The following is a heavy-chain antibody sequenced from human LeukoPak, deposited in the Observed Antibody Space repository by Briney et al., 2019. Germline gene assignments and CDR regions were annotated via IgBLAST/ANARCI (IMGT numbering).Heavy chain of an antibody. CDR1: GYTFTGYY. D-gene: IGHD3-3*01. CDR3: ARDRPYDFWSGYYSGGNYFDY. J-gene: IGHJ4*02. Sequence: ASVKVSCKASGYTFTGYYMHWVRQAPGQGVEWMGWINPNSGGTNYAQKFQGRVTMARDTSISTAYMELSRLRSDDTAVYYCARDRPYDFWSGYYSGGNYFDYWGQGTLVTVSS. CDR2: INPNSGGT. V-gene: IGHV1-2*02.